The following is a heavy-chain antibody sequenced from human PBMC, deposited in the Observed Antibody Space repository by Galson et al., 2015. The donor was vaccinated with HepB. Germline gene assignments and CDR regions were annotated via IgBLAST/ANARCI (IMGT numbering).Heavy chain of an antibody. Sequence: SLRLSCAASGFTFSSYGMNWVRQAPGKGLEWVSGISGSDSSTYYADSVKGRFTISRDNAKNTLSLQMNSLRAEDTAVYFCAKDIWCGVDCHDAHDAWGQGAKVTVSS. CDR1: GFTFSSYG. CDR3: AKDIWCGVDCHDAHDA. V-gene: IGHV3-23*01. J-gene: IGHJ3*01. D-gene: IGHD2-21*01. CDR2: ISGSDSST.